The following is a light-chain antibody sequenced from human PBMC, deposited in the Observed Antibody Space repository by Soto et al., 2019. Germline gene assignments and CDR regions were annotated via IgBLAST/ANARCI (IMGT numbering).Light chain of an antibody. CDR2: EVR. J-gene: IGLJ3*02. CDR1: MRDVGAYNL. V-gene: IGLV2-14*01. Sequence: QSVLTQPASVSGSAGQSITISCSGTMRDVGAYNLVSWYQQHPGTAPKLIIYEVRNRPSGISSRFSGSRSGNTASLTISGLQSEYEGDYECSAYTSRSTLVFGGGTKLTVL. CDR3: SAYTSRSTLV.